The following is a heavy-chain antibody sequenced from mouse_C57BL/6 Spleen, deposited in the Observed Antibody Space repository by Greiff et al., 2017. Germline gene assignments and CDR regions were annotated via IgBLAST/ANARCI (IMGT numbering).Heavy chain of an antibody. CDR2: LYPGDGDT. Sequence: QVQLQQSGAELVKPGASVKISCKASGYAFSSYWMNWVKQRPGKGLERIGQLYPGDGDTNYNGKFKGKATLTADKSSSTAYMQLSSLTSEDSAVYFCASPYYYGSTHYYAMDYWVQGTSVTVSS. CDR1: GYAFSSYW. J-gene: IGHJ4*01. CDR3: ASPYYYGSTHYYAMDY. V-gene: IGHV1-80*01. D-gene: IGHD1-1*01.